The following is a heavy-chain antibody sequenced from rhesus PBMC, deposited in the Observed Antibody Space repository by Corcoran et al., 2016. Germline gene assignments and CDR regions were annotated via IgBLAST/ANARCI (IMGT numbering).Heavy chain of an antibody. Sequence: EVQLVESGGGLVQPGGSLRLPCAASGFTFSSYWMFWVRQAPRKGLEWVSRISSDGSRTYYADSVKGRFTISRENAKNSLYLQMNSLRPEDTAVYYCTYFDYMGQGVLVTVSS. CDR3: TYFDY. V-gene: IGHV3-119*01. J-gene: IGHJ4*01. CDR2: ISSDGSRT. CDR1: GFTFSSYW.